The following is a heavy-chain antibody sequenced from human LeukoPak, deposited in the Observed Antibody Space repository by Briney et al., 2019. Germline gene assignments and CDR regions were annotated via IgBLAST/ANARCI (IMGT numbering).Heavy chain of an antibody. CDR2: ISYYGSNK. J-gene: IGHJ4*02. V-gene: IGHV3-30*18. CDR1: GFTVSSYG. CDR3: AKRDQYYFDC. Sequence: GRSLRLSSAASGFTVSSYGMHWVSHAPSKGMEWEAVISYYGSNKYYADSVTGRFTISRDNSKNTLYLQMNSLRAEDTAVYYCAKRDQYYFDCWGQGTLVTVSS.